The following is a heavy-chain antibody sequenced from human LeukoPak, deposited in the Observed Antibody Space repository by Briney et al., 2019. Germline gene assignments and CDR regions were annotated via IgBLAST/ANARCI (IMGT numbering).Heavy chain of an antibody. CDR1: GASVSSGYY. CDR3: ARRWVYDKRAFDA. D-gene: IGHD3-16*01. V-gene: IGHV4-59*08. Sequence: PSETLSLTCTVSGASVSSGYYWSWIRQPPGKGLEWIAYIYHTGSTDSNPSLKSRVTISLDTSKNQFSLKLSSVTAADTAVYYCARRWVYDKRAFDAWSQGTMVTVSS. CDR2: IYHTGST. J-gene: IGHJ3*01.